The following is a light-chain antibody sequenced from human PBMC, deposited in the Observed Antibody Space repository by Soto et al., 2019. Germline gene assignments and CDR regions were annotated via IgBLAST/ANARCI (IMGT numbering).Light chain of an antibody. Sequence: EIVLTKTTGTLSLSPGERSTLSCRASQSVSSSYLAWYQQKPGQAPRLLIYGASSRATGIPDRFSGSGSGTDFALTISRLEPEDFAVYYCQQYGSSPFWTFGQGTKVDI. J-gene: IGKJ1*01. CDR3: QQYGSSPFWT. V-gene: IGKV3-20*01. CDR1: QSVSSSY. CDR2: GAS.